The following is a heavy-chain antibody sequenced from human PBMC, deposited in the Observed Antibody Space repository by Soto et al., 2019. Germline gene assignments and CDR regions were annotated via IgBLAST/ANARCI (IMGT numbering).Heavy chain of an antibody. Sequence: QVQLQESGPGLVKPSETLSLTCTVSGGSISSYYWSWIRQPPGKGLEWIGYIYYSGSTNYNPSLKSRVTTSVDTSKNQFSLKLSSVTAADTAVYYCATLYGSGSYPVPTMDVWGKGTTVTVSS. J-gene: IGHJ6*04. V-gene: IGHV4-59*01. D-gene: IGHD3-10*01. CDR2: IYYSGST. CDR3: ATLYGSGSYPVPTMDV. CDR1: GGSISSYY.